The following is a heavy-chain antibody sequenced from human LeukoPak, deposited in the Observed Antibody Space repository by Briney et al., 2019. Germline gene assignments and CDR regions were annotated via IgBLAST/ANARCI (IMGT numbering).Heavy chain of an antibody. V-gene: IGHV3-7*01. CDR3: ARVNPDFGDNYFDY. Sequence: PRGSLRLSCAASGFTFSSYWMSWVRQAPGKGLEWVANINQDGNAKYYVDSVKGRVTISRDNAKNSMYLQMNSLRAEDTAVYYCARVNPDFGDNYFDYWGQGTLVTVSS. CDR2: INQDGNAK. D-gene: IGHD4-17*01. CDR1: GFTFSSYW. J-gene: IGHJ4*02.